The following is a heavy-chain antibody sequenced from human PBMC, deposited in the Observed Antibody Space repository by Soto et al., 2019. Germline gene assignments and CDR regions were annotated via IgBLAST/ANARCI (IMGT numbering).Heavy chain of an antibody. CDR1: GFSLSTSGVG. V-gene: IGHV2-5*01. Sequence: QITLKESGPTLVKPTQTLTLTCTFSGFSLSTSGVGVGWIRQPPGKALEWLALIYWNDDKRYSPSLKSRLTITKHTSKNHVVLTMTNMDPVDTATYDCAHCKLDSSGLYLNYFGMDVWGQGTTVTVSS. CDR2: IYWNDDK. J-gene: IGHJ6*02. CDR3: AHCKLDSSGLYLNYFGMDV. D-gene: IGHD6-19*01.